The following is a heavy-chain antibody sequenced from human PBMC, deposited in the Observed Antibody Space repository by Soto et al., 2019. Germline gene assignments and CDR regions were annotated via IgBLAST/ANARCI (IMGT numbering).Heavy chain of an antibody. CDR2: IYYSGST. CDR3: ARLLRGGSYYFDY. V-gene: IGHV4-39*01. J-gene: IGHJ4*02. Sequence: QLQLQESGPGLVKPSETLSLTCTVSGGSISSSSYYWGWIRQPPGKGLEWIGSIYYSGSTYYNPSLKSRVTISVDTSKNQFSLKLSSVTAADTAVYYCARLLRGGSYYFDYWGQGTLVTVSS. D-gene: IGHD2-15*01. CDR1: GGSISSSSYY.